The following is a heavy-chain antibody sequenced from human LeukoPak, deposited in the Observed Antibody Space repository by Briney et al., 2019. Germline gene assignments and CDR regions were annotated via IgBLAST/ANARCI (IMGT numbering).Heavy chain of an antibody. CDR2: MNPGSGDT. CDR3: ARSRRGYYMDV. CDR1: GYTFSNFD. J-gene: IGHJ6*03. V-gene: IGHV1-8*02. Sequence: ASVKVSCKASGYTFSNFDVNWVRQAPGQGHEWMAWMNPGSGDTGYEGKFQARLTMSSNTSITTASMELSSLTAEDTAVYYCARSRRGYYMDVWGKGTTVIVSS.